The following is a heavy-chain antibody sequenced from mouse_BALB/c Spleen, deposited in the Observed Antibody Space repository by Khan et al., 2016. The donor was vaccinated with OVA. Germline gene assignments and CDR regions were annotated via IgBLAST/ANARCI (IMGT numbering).Heavy chain of an antibody. J-gene: IGHJ4*01. D-gene: IGHD2-14*01. Sequence: VQLLESGPDLVSPSQSLSITCTVSGFSLSRYNIHWVRQPPGKGLEWLGMIWGGGGTDYNSTLKSRLSISKDNSKSQVFLKMNSLQTDDTAMYYCARAYYRYDGYYAMDYWGQGTSVTVSS. V-gene: IGHV2-6-4*01. CDR3: ARAYYRYDGYYAMDY. CDR2: IWGGGGT. CDR1: GFSLSRYN.